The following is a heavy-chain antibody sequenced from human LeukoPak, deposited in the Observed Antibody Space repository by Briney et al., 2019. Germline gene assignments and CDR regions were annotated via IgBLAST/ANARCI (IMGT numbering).Heavy chain of an antibody. J-gene: IGHJ4*02. D-gene: IGHD6-13*01. CDR3: ARDGRRYSSSWYYFDC. CDR1: GGSISSGGYY. CDR2: IYYSGST. V-gene: IGHV4-31*03. Sequence: PSETLSLTCTASGGSISSGGYYWSWIRQHPGKGLEWIGYIYYSGSTYYNPSLRSRVTISVDTSKNQFSLKLSSVTAADTAVYYCARDGRRYSSSWYYFDCWGQGTLVTVSS.